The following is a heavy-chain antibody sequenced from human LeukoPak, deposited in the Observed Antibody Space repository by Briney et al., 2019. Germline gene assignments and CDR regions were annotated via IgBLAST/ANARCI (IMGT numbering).Heavy chain of an antibody. V-gene: IGHV3-23*01. CDR1: GFTFSSSA. CDR3: ARLSGGSHAYFDY. J-gene: IGHJ4*02. CDR2: ISVGGGNT. Sequence: GGSLRLSCAASGFTFSSSAMSWVRQAPGRGLEWVSGISVGGGNTYYADPVKGRFTISRDNSKNMLYLQMNSLRGEDTAIYYCARLSGGSHAYFDYWGQGTLVTVSS. D-gene: IGHD1-26*01.